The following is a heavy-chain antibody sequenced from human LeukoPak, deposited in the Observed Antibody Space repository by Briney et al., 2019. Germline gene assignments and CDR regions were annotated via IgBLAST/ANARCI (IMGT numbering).Heavy chain of an antibody. V-gene: IGHV4-39*07. CDR2: IYYGENT. J-gene: IGHJ4*02. CDR3: ARAMSIAARLQTIFDY. D-gene: IGHD6-6*01. CDR1: GGSISSGPYY. Sequence: PSETLSLTCTVSGGSISSGPYYWGWIRQPPGKGLEWIGNIYYGENTYYNPSLKSRVTISVDTSKNQFSLNLTSVTAADTAVYYCARAMSIAARLQTIFDYWGQGTLVTVSS.